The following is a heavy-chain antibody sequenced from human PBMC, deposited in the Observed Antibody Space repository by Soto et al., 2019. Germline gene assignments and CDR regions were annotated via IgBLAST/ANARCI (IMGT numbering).Heavy chain of an antibody. CDR1: GFPSSANS. J-gene: IGHJ4*02. V-gene: IGHV3-11*01. Sequence: PGGSLRLSCAASGFPSSANSMSWFRRAPGKGLEWVSYISSSGSTIYYADSVKGRFTISRDNAKNSLYLQMNSLRAEDTAVYYCARAIRSSSWYLNYWGQGTLVTVSS. D-gene: IGHD6-13*01. CDR3: ARAIRSSSWYLNY. CDR2: ISSSGSTI.